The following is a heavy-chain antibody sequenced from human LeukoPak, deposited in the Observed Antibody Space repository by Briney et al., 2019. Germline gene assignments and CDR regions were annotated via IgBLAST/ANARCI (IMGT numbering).Heavy chain of an antibody. CDR3: VRGNYDSRGYSNAFDI. CDR2: IYYSGST. CDR1: GASISSSY. V-gene: IGHV4-59*01. Sequence: PSETLSLTCTVSGASISSSYWSWIRQPPRKRLEWIGYIYYSGSTNSNPSLKSRVTISADTSKNQFSLKLSSVTAADTAVYYCVRGNYDSRGYSNAFDIWGQGAMVTVSS. D-gene: IGHD3-22*01. J-gene: IGHJ3*02.